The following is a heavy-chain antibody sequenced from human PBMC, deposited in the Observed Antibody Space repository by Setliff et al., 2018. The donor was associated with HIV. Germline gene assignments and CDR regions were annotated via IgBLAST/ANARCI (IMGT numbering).Heavy chain of an antibody. Sequence: ASVKVSCKASGGTFSSYGIGWVRQAPGQGLEWMGWINPNSGGTNYAQKFQGRVTMTRDTFITTAYMELSSLRSDDTAVYYCARMGESPPHSSSWYYWGQGTLVTVSS. CDR2: INPNSGGT. V-gene: IGHV1-2*02. D-gene: IGHD6-13*01. CDR3: ARMGESPPHSSSWYY. CDR1: GGTFSSYG. J-gene: IGHJ4*02.